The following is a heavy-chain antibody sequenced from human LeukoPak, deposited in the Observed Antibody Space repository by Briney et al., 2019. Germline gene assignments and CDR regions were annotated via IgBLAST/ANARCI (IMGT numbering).Heavy chain of an antibody. CDR2: ISSSSSYI. CDR3: ARIGYLRSGYSGCGVVDY. Sequence: AGGSLRLSCAASGFTFSSYSMKWVRQAPGKGLEWVSSISSSSSYIYYADSVKGRFTISRDNAKNSLSLRVNSLRADDTAVYYCARIGYLRSGYSGCGVVDYWGQGTLVTVSS. CDR1: GFTFSSYS. V-gene: IGHV3-21*01. D-gene: IGHD5-12*01. J-gene: IGHJ4*02.